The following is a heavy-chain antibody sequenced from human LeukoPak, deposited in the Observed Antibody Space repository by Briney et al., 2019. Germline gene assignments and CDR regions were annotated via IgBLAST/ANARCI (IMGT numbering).Heavy chain of an antibody. D-gene: IGHD3-10*01. Sequence: GGSLGLSCAASGFTFSRYSMNWVRQAPGKGLEWVSSISDGSSYIYYADSVKGRFTISRDNAKNSLYLHMNSLRADDTAVYYCARDHYGSGRYGMDVWGQGTTVTVSS. V-gene: IGHV3-21*01. CDR3: ARDHYGSGRYGMDV. CDR1: GFTFSRYS. CDR2: ISDGSSYI. J-gene: IGHJ6*02.